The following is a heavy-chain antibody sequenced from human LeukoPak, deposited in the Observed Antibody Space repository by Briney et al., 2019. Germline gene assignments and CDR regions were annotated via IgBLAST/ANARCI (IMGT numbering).Heavy chain of an antibody. CDR2: IREDGSEK. CDR1: GFTFSSYW. J-gene: IGHJ4*02. D-gene: IGHD2-2*02. V-gene: IGHV3-7*01. Sequence: GGSLRLSCAASGFTFSSYWMTWVRQAPGKGLEWVANIREDGSEKYYVDSVKGRFTVSRDNAKNSLYLQVNSLRAEDTAVYYCARGDTKYCSSASCHNPFDQWGQGTLVTVSS. CDR3: ARGDTKYCSSASCHNPFDQ.